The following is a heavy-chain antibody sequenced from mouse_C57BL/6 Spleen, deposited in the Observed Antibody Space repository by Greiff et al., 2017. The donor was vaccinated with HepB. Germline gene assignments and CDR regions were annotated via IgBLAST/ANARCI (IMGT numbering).Heavy chain of an antibody. D-gene: IGHD2-1*01. CDR3: ARSGNLLRDFDV. CDR1: GYAFSSSW. J-gene: IGHJ1*03. Sequence: VQLQQSGPELVKPGASVKISCKASGYAFSSSWMNWVKQRTGKGLEWIGRIYPGDGDTHYNGKFKGKTTLTADKSSSTAYMQLSSLTSEDSAVYFCARSGNLLRDFDVWGTGTTVTVSS. CDR2: IYPGDGDT. V-gene: IGHV1-82*01.